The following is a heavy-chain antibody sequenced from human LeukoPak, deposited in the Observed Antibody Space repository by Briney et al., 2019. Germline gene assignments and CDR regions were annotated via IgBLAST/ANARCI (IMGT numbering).Heavy chain of an antibody. CDR1: GYTFTGYY. Sequence: EASVKVSCKASGYTFTGYYMHWVRQAPVQGLEWMGWINPNSGGTNYAQKFQGRVTMTRDTSISTAYMELSRLRSDDTAVYYCARDLGDIVVVPAAYNWFDPWGQGTLVTVSS. J-gene: IGHJ5*02. CDR3: ARDLGDIVVVPAAYNWFDP. CDR2: INPNSGGT. D-gene: IGHD2-2*01. V-gene: IGHV1-2*02.